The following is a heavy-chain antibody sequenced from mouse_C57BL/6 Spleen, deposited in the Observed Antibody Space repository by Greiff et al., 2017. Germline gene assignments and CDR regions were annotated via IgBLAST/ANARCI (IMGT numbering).Heavy chain of an antibody. CDR1: GYSFTDYN. Sequence: VQLQQSGPELVKPGASVKISCKASGYSFTDYNLNWVKQSNGKSLEWIGVINPNYGTTSYNQKFKGKATLTVDQSSSTAYMQLNSLTSEDSAVYYCAREDYYGSSYVRLAYWGQGTLVTVSA. V-gene: IGHV1-39*01. J-gene: IGHJ3*01. CDR3: AREDYYGSSYVRLAY. CDR2: INPNYGTT. D-gene: IGHD1-1*01.